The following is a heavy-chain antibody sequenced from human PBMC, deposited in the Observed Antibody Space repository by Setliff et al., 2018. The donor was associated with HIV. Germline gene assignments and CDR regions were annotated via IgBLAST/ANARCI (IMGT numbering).Heavy chain of an antibody. CDR2: ISYRRTYI. CDR1: GFTFSPYC. Sequence: PGGSLRLSCAASGFTFSPYCMDWFRLAPGKGLEWVSSISYRRTYIYYSDSVRGRFTISRDDAKNTLYLQMNNLRAEDTAVYHCARGQSNSWYVKVPYYMDVWGKGTTVTVSS. J-gene: IGHJ6*03. CDR3: ARGQSNSWYVKVPYYMDV. D-gene: IGHD6-13*01. V-gene: IGHV3-21*01.